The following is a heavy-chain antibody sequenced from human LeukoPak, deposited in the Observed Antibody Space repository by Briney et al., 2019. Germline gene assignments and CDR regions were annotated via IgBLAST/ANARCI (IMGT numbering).Heavy chain of an antibody. CDR3: ARLRIRPALWI. J-gene: IGHJ3*02. CDR1: GGSISSSSYS. V-gene: IGHV4-39*07. CDR2: IYYSGST. Sequence: SETLSLTCTVSGGSISSSSYSWGWIRQPPGKGLEWIGSIYYSGSTYYNPSLKSRVTISVDTSKNQFSLKLSSVTAADTAVYYCARLRIRPALWIWGQGTMVTVSS. D-gene: IGHD2-21*01.